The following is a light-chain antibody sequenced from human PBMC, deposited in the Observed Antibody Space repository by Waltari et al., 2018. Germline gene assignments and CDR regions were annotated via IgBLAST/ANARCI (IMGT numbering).Light chain of an antibody. J-gene: IGLJ3*02. CDR1: SSDVGGYNY. V-gene: IGLV2-14*01. Sequence: QSALTQPASVSGSPGQSITISCTGTSSDVGGYNYVPWYQQHPGKAPELMIYDVNKRPSRSPNRVAGSKSGDTSSLTISGLQAEDEADYYCSSYTSSSTWVFGGGTKLTVL. CDR2: DVN. CDR3: SSYTSSSTWV.